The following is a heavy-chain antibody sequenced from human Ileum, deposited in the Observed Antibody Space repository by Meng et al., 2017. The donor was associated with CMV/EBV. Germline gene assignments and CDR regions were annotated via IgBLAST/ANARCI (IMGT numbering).Heavy chain of an antibody. Sequence: QVQLGQSGVDVKKPGASMKVSCKTSGYNFLSYGITWVRQVPGQGLEWMGWIAAYNGNTNSAQKFQDRINMTIEKTTSTAYMELRGLRSDDTAVYYCARVLGSYDFTFDPWGQGTLVTVSS. D-gene: IGHD3-3*01. CDR1: GYNFLSYG. V-gene: IGHV1-18*01. J-gene: IGHJ5*02. CDR2: IAAYNGNT. CDR3: ARVLGSYDFTFDP.